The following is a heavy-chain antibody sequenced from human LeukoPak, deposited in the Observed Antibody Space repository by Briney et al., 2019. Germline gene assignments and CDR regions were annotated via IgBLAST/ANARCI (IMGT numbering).Heavy chain of an antibody. CDR3: ARCVSGYDFGVYYYYGMDV. V-gene: IGHV4-59*08. CDR1: GGSISSYY. D-gene: IGHD5-12*01. CDR2: IYYSGST. Sequence: PSETLSLTCTVSGGSISSYYWSWIRQPPGKGLEWIGYIYYSGSTNYNPSLKSRVTISVDTSKNQFSLKLSSVTAADTAVYYCARCVSGYDFGVYYYYGMDVWGQGTTVTVSS. J-gene: IGHJ6*02.